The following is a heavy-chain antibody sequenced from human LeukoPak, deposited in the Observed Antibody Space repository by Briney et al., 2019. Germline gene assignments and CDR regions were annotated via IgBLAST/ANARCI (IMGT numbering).Heavy chain of an antibody. J-gene: IGHJ6*02. D-gene: IGHD5-18*01. CDR2: IWYDGSNK. CDR1: GFTFSSYG. Sequence: GRSLRLSCAASGFTFSSYGMHWVRQAPGKGLEWVAVIWYDGSNKYYADSVKGRFTISRDNSKNTLYLQMNSLRAEDTAVYYCARVRRGEYSYGYYYYGMDVWGQGTTDTVSS. V-gene: IGHV3-33*01. CDR3: ARVRRGEYSYGYYYYGMDV.